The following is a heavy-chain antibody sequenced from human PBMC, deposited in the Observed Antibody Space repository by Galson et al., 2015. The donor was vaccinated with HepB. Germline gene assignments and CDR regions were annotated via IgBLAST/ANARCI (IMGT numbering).Heavy chain of an antibody. CDR1: GYTFTSHG. CDR3: ARESTLVRGAAEDY. CDR2: ISGYNGNT. V-gene: IGHV1-18*01. Sequence: SVKVSCKASGYTFTSHGITWVRQAPGQGLEWMGWISGYNGNTNYAQKVQGRVTMTTDTSTSTAFMELRSLRSDDTAVYYCARESTLVRGAAEDYWGQGTLVTVSS. J-gene: IGHJ4*02. D-gene: IGHD3-10*01.